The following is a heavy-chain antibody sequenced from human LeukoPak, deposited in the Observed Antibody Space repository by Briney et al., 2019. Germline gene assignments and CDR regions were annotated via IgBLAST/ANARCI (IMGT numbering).Heavy chain of an antibody. CDR1: GGSISSGGYY. CDR2: IYYSGST. V-gene: IGHV4-31*03. D-gene: IGHD3-22*01. J-gene: IGHJ6*02. CDR3: ARTQGGYGAYYYYGMDV. Sequence: SETLSLTCTVSGGSISSGGYYWSWIRQHPGKGLEWIGYIYYSGSTYYNPSLKSRVTISVDTSKYQFSLKLSSVTAADTAVYYCARTQGGYGAYYYYGMDVWGQGTTVTVSS.